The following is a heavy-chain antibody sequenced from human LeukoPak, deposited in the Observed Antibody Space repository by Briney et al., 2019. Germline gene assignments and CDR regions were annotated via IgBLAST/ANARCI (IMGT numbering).Heavy chain of an antibody. V-gene: IGHV1-69*13. CDR1: GGTFSSYA. CDR3: ASPIPWIQLWLPLDY. Sequence: SVKVSCKASGGTFSSYAISWVRQAPGQGLEWMGGIIPIFGTANYAQKFQGRVTITADESTSTAYMELSSLRSEDTAVYYCASPIPWIQLWLPLDYWGQGTLVTVSS. J-gene: IGHJ4*02. CDR2: IIPIFGTA. D-gene: IGHD5-18*01.